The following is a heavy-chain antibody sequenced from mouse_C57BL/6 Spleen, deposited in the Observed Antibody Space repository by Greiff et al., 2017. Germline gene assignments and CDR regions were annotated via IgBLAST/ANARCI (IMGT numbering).Heavy chain of an antibody. D-gene: IGHD2-4*01. V-gene: IGHV1-82*01. CDR1: GYAFSSSW. J-gene: IGHJ4*01. Sequence: VQLQQSGPELVKPGASVKISCKASGYAFSSSWMNWVKQRPGKGLEWIGRIYPGDGDTTYNGKFKGKATLTADKSSSTAYMQRSSLTSEDSAVYFCARSRYYDYGYAMDYWGQGTSVTVSS. CDR3: ARSRYYDYGYAMDY. CDR2: IYPGDGDT.